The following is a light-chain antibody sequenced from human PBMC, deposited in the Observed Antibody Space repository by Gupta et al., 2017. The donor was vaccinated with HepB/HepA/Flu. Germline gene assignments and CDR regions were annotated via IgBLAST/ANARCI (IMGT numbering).Light chain of an antibody. Sequence: SYVLTQPPSVSVAPGKTARITCGGNNIGSKSVHWYQQKPGQAPGLVVYDVSDRPSGTPERFSGSNSGNTATRPISRVEAGDEADYYCSVWDSSRAQWVFGGGTRLTVL. CDR3: SVWDSSRAQWV. J-gene: IGLJ3*02. CDR1: NIGSKS. CDR2: DVS. V-gene: IGLV3-21*03.